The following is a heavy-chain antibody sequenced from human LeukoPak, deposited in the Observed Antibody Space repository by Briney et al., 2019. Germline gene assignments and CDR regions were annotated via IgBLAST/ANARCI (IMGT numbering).Heavy chain of an antibody. V-gene: IGHV4-34*01. CDR3: ARTSIYYDSSGYRS. J-gene: IGHJ5*02. CDR2: INHSGST. D-gene: IGHD3-22*01. Sequence: SETLSLTCPVYGWSFSGYQWSWIRQPPGKGREWIGEINHSGSTNYNPSLKSRVNISVETSKNQSSLKLSSVTAADTAVYYCARTSIYYDSSGYRSWGQGTLVTVSS. CDR1: GWSFSGYQ.